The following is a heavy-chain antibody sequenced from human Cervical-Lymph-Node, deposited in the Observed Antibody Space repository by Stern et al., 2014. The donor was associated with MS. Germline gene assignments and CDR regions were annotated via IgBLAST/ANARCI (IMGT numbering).Heavy chain of an antibody. CDR3: VRDWGYFDY. CDR2: INSDGSST. V-gene: IGHV3-74*01. Sequence: EVQLVESGGGLVQPGGSLRLSCAASGFTFSTSWMHWVRQVPGKGLVWVSRINSDGSSTSYADSVEGRFTISRDNAKNTLYLQMNSLRAEDTALYYCVRDWGYFDYWGQGTLVTVSS. CDR1: GFTFSTSW. D-gene: IGHD3-16*01. J-gene: IGHJ4*02.